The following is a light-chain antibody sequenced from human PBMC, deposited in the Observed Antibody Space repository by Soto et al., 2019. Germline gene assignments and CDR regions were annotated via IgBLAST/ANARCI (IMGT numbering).Light chain of an antibody. J-gene: IGLJ1*01. CDR1: SSDVGGYNY. V-gene: IGLV2-8*01. CDR3: SSHAGATKV. Sequence: QSALTQPPSASGSLGQAVTISCTGTSSDVGGYNYVSWYQQHPGKAPRLMIYEVNKRPSGVPDRFSGSKSGNTASLTVPGLQAEDEADYYCSSHAGATKVFGTGTKLTVL. CDR2: EVN.